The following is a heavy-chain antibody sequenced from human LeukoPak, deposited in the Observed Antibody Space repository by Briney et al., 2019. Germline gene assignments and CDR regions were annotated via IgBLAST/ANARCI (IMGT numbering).Heavy chain of an antibody. CDR2: ISCNSGNI. CDR1: GFTFDDYA. J-gene: IGHJ4*02. CDR3: AKDTGRTYYYDSSGFFDY. Sequence: GRSLRLSCAASGFTFDDYAMHWVRQAPGKGLEWVSGISCNSGNIGYADSVKGRFTISRDNAKNSLYLQMNSLRAEDTALYYCAKDTGRTYYYDSSGFFDYWGQGTLVTVSS. D-gene: IGHD3-22*01. V-gene: IGHV3-9*01.